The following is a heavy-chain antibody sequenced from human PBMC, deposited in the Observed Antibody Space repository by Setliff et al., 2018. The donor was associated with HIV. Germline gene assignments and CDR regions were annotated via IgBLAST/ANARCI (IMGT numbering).Heavy chain of an antibody. J-gene: IGHJ2*01. CDR2: IYSTGST. D-gene: IGHD3-9*01. CDR3: TRDTGYILSGYRPHWYFDL. CDR1: GDSISSGNYY. Sequence: SLTCTFSGDSISSGNYYWSWIRQPAGKGLEWIGRIYSTGSTNYNPSLKSRVTISSDTSKNLLSLKLTTVTAADAAVYYCTRDTGYILSGYRPHWYFDLWGRGTLVTVSS. V-gene: IGHV4-61*02.